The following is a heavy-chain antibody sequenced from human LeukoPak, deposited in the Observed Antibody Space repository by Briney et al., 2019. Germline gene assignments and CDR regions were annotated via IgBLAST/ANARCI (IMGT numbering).Heavy chain of an antibody. V-gene: IGHV3-23*01. J-gene: IGHJ4*02. CDR1: GFTFSHYA. Sequence: GGSLRLSCAASGFTFSHYAMSWVRQAPGEGLEWVSAISGSGFTTYYADSVKGRFTLSRDNSKNTLYLQMNSLRAEDTAVYFCATPRQDTAMINYSFNYWGQGTLVTVSS. D-gene: IGHD5-18*01. CDR2: ISGSGFTT. CDR3: ATPRQDTAMINYSFNY.